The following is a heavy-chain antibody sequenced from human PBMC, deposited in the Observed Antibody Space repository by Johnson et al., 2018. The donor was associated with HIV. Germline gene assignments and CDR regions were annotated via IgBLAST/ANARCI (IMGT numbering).Heavy chain of an antibody. CDR3: AKDQWSSSWTNDAFDI. CDR1: GFNFRNYG. D-gene: IGHD6-13*01. V-gene: IGHV3-74*01. CDR2: INSDGSST. J-gene: IGHJ3*02. Sequence: VQLVESGGGVVQPGRSLRLSCAASGFNFRNYGMHWVRQAPGKGPVWVSRINSDGSSTSYADSVRVRFTISRDNAKNSLYLQMNSLRAEDTAVYYCAKDQWSSSWTNDAFDIWGQGTMVTVSS.